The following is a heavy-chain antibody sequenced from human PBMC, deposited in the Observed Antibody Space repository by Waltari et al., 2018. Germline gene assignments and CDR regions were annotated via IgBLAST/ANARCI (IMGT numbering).Heavy chain of an antibody. CDR3: ARQKMVRKVGWFDP. CDR1: GSGFSDFW. J-gene: IGHJ5*02. V-gene: IGHV5-51*01. CDR2: SYPDDSDT. D-gene: IGHD3-10*01. Sequence: EVQLVQSGVEVKKSGESLKISCKASGSGFSDFWIGWLRQMPGKGLEWMGLSYPDDSDTRYNPSLRVHVTMSVDRSSNTAYLQWSALKPSDSAIYYCARQKMVRKVGWFDPWGQGTLVSVSS.